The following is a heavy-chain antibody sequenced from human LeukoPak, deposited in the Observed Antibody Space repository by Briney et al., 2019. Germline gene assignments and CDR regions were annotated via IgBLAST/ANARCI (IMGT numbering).Heavy chain of an antibody. V-gene: IGHV4-39*07. Sequence: SSETLSLTCTVAGGSISSSSYYWGWIRQPPGKGLEWLGTIYYSGSTYYNPSLKSRVTISVDTSKNQFSLKLSSVTAADTAVYYCARDKGNYVWGSYKYWGQGTLVTVSS. CDR3: ARDKGNYVWGSYKY. D-gene: IGHD3-16*01. J-gene: IGHJ4*02. CDR1: GGSISSSSYY. CDR2: IYYSGST.